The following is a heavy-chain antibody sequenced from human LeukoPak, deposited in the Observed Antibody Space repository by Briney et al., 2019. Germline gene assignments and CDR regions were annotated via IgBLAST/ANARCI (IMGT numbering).Heavy chain of an antibody. J-gene: IGHJ4*02. CDR2: MNPNSGNT. V-gene: IGHV1-8*01. CDR3: ARDLGIAVAGLGDY. D-gene: IGHD6-19*01. Sequence: ASVKVSCKASGYTFTSYDINWVRQATGQGLEWMGWMNPNSGNTGYAQKFQGRVTMTRNTSISTAYMELSRLRSDDTAVYYCARDLGIAVAGLGDYWGQGTLVTVSS. CDR1: GYTFTSYD.